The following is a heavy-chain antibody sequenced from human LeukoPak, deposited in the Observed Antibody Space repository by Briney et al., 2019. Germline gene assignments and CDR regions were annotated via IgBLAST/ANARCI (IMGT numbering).Heavy chain of an antibody. CDR1: GFTFNYAW. CDR2: TKSKTDGETT. Sequence: GGSLRLSCAASGFTFNYAWMSWVRQAPGKGLEWVGRTKSKTDGETTDYAAPVKGRFTISGDDSKNTLYLQMNSLKTEDTALYYCTTAPSGYAYMNGWHLDYWGQGALVTVSS. V-gene: IGHV3-15*01. CDR3: TTAPSGYAYMNGWHLDY. J-gene: IGHJ4*02. D-gene: IGHD5-18*01.